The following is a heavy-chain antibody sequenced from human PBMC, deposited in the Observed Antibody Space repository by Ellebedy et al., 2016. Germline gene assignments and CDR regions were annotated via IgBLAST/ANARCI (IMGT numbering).Heavy chain of an antibody. V-gene: IGHV3-23*01. D-gene: IGHD6-6*01. J-gene: IGHJ6*02. CDR1: GFTYSNYA. Sequence: GGSLRLSXAASGFTYSNYAMSWVRQAPGKGLEWVSAISGSGGSTYYADSVKGRFTISRDNSKNTLHVQMNSLRAEDTAVYYCARDKDPPGYSNSDYYGMDVWGQGTTVTVSS. CDR2: ISGSGGST. CDR3: ARDKDPPGYSNSDYYGMDV.